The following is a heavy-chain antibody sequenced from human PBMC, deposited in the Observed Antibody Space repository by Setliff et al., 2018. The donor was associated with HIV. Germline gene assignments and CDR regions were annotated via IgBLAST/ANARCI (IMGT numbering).Heavy chain of an antibody. CDR1: GGSISSGGYS. CDR3: ARVGVFGGWFDP. D-gene: IGHD2-15*01. CDR2: IYHSGST. V-gene: IGHV4-30-2*01. Sequence: PSETLSLTCAVSGGSISSGGYSWNWIRQPPGKGLEWIGYIYHSGSTFYNPSLKSRVTISVDRSKNQFSLKLSSVTAADTAVYYCARVGVFGGWFDPWGQGTLVTVSS. J-gene: IGHJ5*02.